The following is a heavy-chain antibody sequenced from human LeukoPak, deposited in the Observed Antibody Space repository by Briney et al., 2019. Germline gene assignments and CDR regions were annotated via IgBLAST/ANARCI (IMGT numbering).Heavy chain of an antibody. CDR1: GGSISSYY. CDR2: IYCSGST. CDR3: ARDYKGVAGTIAPFRY. J-gene: IGHJ4*02. D-gene: IGHD6-19*01. Sequence: SETLSLTCTVSGGSISSYYWSWIRQPPGKGLEWIGYIYCSGSTNYNPSLKSRVTISVDTSKNQFSLKLSSVTAADTAVYYCARDYKGVAGTIAPFRYWGQGTLVTVSS. V-gene: IGHV4-59*01.